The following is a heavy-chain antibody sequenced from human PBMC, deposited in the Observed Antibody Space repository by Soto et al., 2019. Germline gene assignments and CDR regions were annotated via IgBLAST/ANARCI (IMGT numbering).Heavy chain of an antibody. CDR2: ISGRGGST. J-gene: IGHJ5*02. D-gene: IGHD6-6*01. CDR1: GFTFSSYA. CDR3: AKVHGVAARRDNWFDP. V-gene: IGHV3-23*01. Sequence: EVQLLESGGGLVQPGGSLRRSCAASGFTFSSYAMSWVRQAPGKGLEWVSAISGRGGSTYYADSVKGRFNISRDNAKNTLYLQMNSLRAEDTAVYSCAKVHGVAARRDNWFDPWGRGTLVTVSS.